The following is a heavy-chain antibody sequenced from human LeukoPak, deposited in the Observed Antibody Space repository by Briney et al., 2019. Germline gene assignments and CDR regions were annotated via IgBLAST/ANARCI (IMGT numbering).Heavy chain of an antibody. V-gene: IGHV4-59*01. CDR2: IYYSGST. CDR3: ARVSLLHFDY. D-gene: IGHD2-15*01. J-gene: IGHJ4*02. CDR1: GGSISSYY. Sequence: SETLSLTRTVSGGSISSYYWSWIRQPPGKGLEWIGYIYYSGSTNYNPSLKSRVTISVDTSKNQFSLKLSSVTAADTAVYYCARVSLLHFDYWGQGTLVTVSS.